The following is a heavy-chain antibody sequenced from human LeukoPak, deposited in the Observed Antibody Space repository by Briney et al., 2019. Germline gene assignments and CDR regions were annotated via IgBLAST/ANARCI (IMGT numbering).Heavy chain of an antibody. J-gene: IGHJ4*02. CDR1: GFTFSSYA. CDR3: ASEGIAARLVSFDY. Sequence: GGSLRLSCAASGFTFSSYAMHWVRQAPGKGLEWVAVISYDGSNKYYADSVKGRFTISRDNSKNTLYLQMNSLRAEDTAVYYCASEGIAARLVSFDYWGQGTLVTVSS. CDR2: ISYDGSNK. D-gene: IGHD6-6*01. V-gene: IGHV3-30*01.